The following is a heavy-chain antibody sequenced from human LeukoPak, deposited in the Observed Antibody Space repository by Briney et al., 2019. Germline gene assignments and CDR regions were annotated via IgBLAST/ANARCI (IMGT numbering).Heavy chain of an antibody. V-gene: IGHV3-66*01. CDR1: VFTLRSNY. Sequence: GGSLRLSCAASVFTLRSNYMTWVRQAPGKGLEWVSVIYSGGSTYYADSVKGRFTISRDNSKNTLYLQMNSLRAEDTAVYYCARIRRFPTWYDPWGQVTPVTVSS. CDR2: IYSGGST. J-gene: IGHJ5*02. CDR3: ARIRRFPTWYDP. D-gene: IGHD2-21*01.